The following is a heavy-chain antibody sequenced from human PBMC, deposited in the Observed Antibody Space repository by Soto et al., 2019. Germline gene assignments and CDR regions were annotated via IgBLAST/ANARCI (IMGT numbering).Heavy chain of an antibody. V-gene: IGHV1-3*04. J-gene: IGHJ4*02. CDR3: ARDNHFWSGYYY. D-gene: IGHD3-3*02. CDR2: INTGNGDT. Sequence: ASVKVSCKTSGYTFTNHFMHWVRQAPGQRPEWMGCINTGNGDTKYSQNFQGRLTFGRDTSASSAYMELSSLRSEDTAVYHCARDNHFWSGYYYWGQGTLVTVSS. CDR1: GYTFTNHF.